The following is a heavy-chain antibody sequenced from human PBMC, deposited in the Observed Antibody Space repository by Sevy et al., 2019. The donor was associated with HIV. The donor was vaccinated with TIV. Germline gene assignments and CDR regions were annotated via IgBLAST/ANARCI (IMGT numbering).Heavy chain of an antibody. J-gene: IGHJ5*02. Sequence: GWSLRLSCAASGFTFSTYTMNWVRQAPGKGLEWVSSMSSSSSYIYYADSVKGRFTISRDNAKNSLYLQMNSLRAEDTAMYYCATEYSSSADLWGQGTLVTVSS. CDR1: GFTFSTYT. CDR3: ATEYSSSADL. D-gene: IGHD6-6*01. CDR2: MSSSSSYI. V-gene: IGHV3-21*01.